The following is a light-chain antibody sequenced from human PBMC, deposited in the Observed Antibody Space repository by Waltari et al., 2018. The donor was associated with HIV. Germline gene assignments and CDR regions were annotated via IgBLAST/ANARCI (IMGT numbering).Light chain of an antibody. CDR2: HNH. CDR3: AAWDVSLSGLWV. J-gene: IGLJ3*02. Sequence: QSVMTQPPSASATPGQTVTISCSGSSTNIGTNTVTWSQHLPGTAPKLLIYHNHQRPSGVPDRFSGSKSGTSASLAISGLQSEDEAAYYCAAWDVSLSGLWVFGGGTKLTVL. CDR1: STNIGTNT. V-gene: IGLV1-44*01.